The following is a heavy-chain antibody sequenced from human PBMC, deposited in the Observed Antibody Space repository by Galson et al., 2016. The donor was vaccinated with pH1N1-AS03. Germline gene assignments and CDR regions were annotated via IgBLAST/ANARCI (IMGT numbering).Heavy chain of an antibody. V-gene: IGHV3-30*04. CDR3: ARAEESRWHVFGD. CDR2: ISSDGTKK. Sequence: SLRLSCAASGFTFRNYAMHWLRQAPGKGLEWMVDISSDGTKKEYADPVRGRFTISRDSSKNTVYLQMNRLRVEDTAVYYCARAEESRWHVFGDGGQGTLVTVSS. D-gene: IGHD6-13*01. CDR1: GFTFRNYA. J-gene: IGHJ4*02.